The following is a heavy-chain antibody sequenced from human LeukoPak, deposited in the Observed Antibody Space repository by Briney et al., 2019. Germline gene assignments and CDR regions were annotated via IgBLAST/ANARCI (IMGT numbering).Heavy chain of an antibody. CDR1: GFSFSSYA. CDR3: AKEGKRGLQLLEYFDY. Sequence: GGSLRLSCAAPGFSFSSYAMSWVREAPGEGLGWVSAICGSGGSTYYADSVKGRFTISRDNSKNTLYLQMHSLRAEDTAVYYCAKEGKRGLQLLEYFDYWGQGTLVTVSS. V-gene: IGHV3-23*01. D-gene: IGHD3-3*01. J-gene: IGHJ4*02. CDR2: ICGSGGST.